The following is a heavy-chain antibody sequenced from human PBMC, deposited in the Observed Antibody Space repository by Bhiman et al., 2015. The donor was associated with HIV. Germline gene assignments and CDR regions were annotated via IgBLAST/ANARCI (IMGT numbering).Heavy chain of an antibody. CDR2: ISSSSSDI. D-gene: IGHD2-21*02. CDR1: GFTFSTYS. CDR3: ARQWGTIVVMTPFPDY. V-gene: IGHV3-21*01. J-gene: IGHJ4*02. Sequence: EVQLVESGGGLVKPGGSLRLSCAASGFTFSTYSMNWVRQAPGKGLEWVSSISSSSSDIYYSDSLKGRFTISRDNAKNSLYLQMNSLRAEDTAVYYCARQWGTIVVMTPFPDYWGQGTLVTVSS.